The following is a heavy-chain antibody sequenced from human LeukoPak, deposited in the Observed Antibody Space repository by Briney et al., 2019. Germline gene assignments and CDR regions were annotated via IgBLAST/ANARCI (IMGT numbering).Heavy chain of an antibody. V-gene: IGHV4-38-2*02. D-gene: IGHD3-16*01. CDR3: ARRRSGMISIDY. Sequence: SETPSLTSNVSGYSIRSDYYWGWIRQPPGEGLEWIGNIHHSGGSYRNPSLKNRVTISVDTSKNQNSLKVSSVTAADTAAYYCARRRSGMISIDYWGQGTLVTVSS. CDR2: IHHSGGS. CDR1: GYSIRSDYY. J-gene: IGHJ4*02.